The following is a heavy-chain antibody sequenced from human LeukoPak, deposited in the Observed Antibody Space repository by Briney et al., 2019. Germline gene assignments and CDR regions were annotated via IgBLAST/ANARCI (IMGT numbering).Heavy chain of an antibody. V-gene: IGHV3-48*01. D-gene: IGHD3-22*01. CDR2: ISSSSSTI. CDR3: ARGVGDYYDSSGYYYGGDY. Sequence: PGGSLRLSCAASGFTFSSYSMNWVRQVPGKGLEWVSYISSSSSTIYYADSVKGRFTISRDNAKNSLYLQMNSLRAEDTAVYYCARGVGDYYDSSGYYYGGDYWGQGTLVTVSS. J-gene: IGHJ4*02. CDR1: GFTFSSYS.